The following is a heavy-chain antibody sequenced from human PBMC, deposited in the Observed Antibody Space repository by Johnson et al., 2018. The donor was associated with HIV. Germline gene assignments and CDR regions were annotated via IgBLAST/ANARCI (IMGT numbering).Heavy chain of an antibody. Sequence: QVQLVESGGGVVRPGTSLRLSCAASGSLFSSYAMHWVRQAPGKGLEWVTLIWNDGSNKYYTDSVKGRFTISRDNSKDPMYLQMNSLRAEDTAVYYCVIVGATLDIWGQGTMVTVSS. CDR3: VIVGATLDI. D-gene: IGHD1-26*01. J-gene: IGHJ3*02. V-gene: IGHV3-33*01. CDR1: GSLFSSYA. CDR2: IWNDGSNK.